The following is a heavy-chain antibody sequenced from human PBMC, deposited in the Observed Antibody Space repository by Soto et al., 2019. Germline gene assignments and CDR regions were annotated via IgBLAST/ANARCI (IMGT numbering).Heavy chain of an antibody. CDR3: ARGADPPRTPWSYYYYGMDV. CDR1: GFTFSDYY. Sequence: QVQLVESGGGLVKPGGSLRLSCAASGFTFSDYYMSWIRQAPGKGLEWVSYISSSGSTIYYADSVKGRFTISRDNAKNSLYRQMNSLRAEDTDVYYCARGADPPRTPWSYYYYGMDVWGQGTTVTVSS. CDR2: ISSSGSTI. J-gene: IGHJ6*02. D-gene: IGHD1-1*01. V-gene: IGHV3-11*01.